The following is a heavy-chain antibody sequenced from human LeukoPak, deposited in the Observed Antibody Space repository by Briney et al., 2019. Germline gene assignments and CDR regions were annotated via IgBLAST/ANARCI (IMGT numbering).Heavy chain of an antibody. CDR2: ISWNSGSI. Sequence: GRSLRLSCAASGFTFDDYAMLWVRQAPGQGLEWVSGISWNSGSIGYADSVKGRFTISRDNAKNSLYLQMNSLRAEDTALYYCAKSVATISGIVDYWGQGTLVTVSS. V-gene: IGHV3-9*01. D-gene: IGHD5-24*01. CDR3: AKSVATISGIVDY. CDR1: GFTFDDYA. J-gene: IGHJ4*02.